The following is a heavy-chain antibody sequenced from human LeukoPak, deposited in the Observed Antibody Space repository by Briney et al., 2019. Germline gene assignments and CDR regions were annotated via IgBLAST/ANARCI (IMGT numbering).Heavy chain of an antibody. V-gene: IGHV1-2*02. Sequence: ASVKVSCKASGYTFTGYYMHWVRQAPGQGLEWMGWINPNSGGTNYAQTFQGRVTMTRDTSISTAYMERSRLRSDDTAVYYCAREASLGCSDGSCFYDAFDIWGQGTMVTVSS. CDR2: INPNSGGT. J-gene: IGHJ3*02. CDR1: GYTFTGYY. CDR3: AREASLGCSDGSCFYDAFDI. D-gene: IGHD2-15*01.